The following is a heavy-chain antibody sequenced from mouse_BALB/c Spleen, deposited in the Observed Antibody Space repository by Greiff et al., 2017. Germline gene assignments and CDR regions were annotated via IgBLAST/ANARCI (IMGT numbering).Heavy chain of an antibody. Sequence: VMLVESGPGLVAPSQSLSITCTVSGFSLTSYGVHWVRQPPGKGLEWLGVIWAGGSTNYNSALMSRLSISKDNSKSQVFLKMNSLQTDDTAMYYCARGKYGNSFYAMDYWGQGTSVTVSS. CDR2: IWAGGST. J-gene: IGHJ4*01. CDR1: GFSLTSYG. V-gene: IGHV2-9*02. D-gene: IGHD2-10*02. CDR3: ARGKYGNSFYAMDY.